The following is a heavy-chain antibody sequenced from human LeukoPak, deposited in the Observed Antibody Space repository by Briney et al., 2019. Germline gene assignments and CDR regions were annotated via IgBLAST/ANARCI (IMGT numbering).Heavy chain of an antibody. V-gene: IGHV3-33*01. CDR2: IWYDGSNK. CDR3: ATYSSSNGREFQY. J-gene: IGHJ1*01. D-gene: IGHD2-2*01. CDR1: GFTFSSYG. Sequence: GRSLRLSCAASGFTFSSYGMHWVRQAPGKGLEWVAVIWYDGSNKYYADSVKGRFTISRDNSNNTLYLQMNSLRSEDTAVYYCATYSSSNGREFQYWGQGTLVTVSS.